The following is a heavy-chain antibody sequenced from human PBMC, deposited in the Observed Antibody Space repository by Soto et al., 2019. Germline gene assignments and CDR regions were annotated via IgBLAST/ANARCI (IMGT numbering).Heavy chain of an antibody. D-gene: IGHD3-22*01. CDR3: AKVFAGPYDSSGYYDY. CDR1: GFTFSSYA. J-gene: IGHJ4*02. CDR2: ISGSGGST. V-gene: IGHV3-23*01. Sequence: GGSLRLSCAASGFTFSSYAMSWVRQAPGKGLEWVSAISGSGGSTYYADSVKGRFTISRDNSKNTLYLQMNSLRAEDTAVYYCAKVFAGPYDSSGYYDYWGQGTLVTVSS.